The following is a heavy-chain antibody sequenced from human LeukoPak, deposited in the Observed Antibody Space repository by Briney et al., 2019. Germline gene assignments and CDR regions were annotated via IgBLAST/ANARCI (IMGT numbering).Heavy chain of an antibody. V-gene: IGHV4-34*01. CDR1: GGSFSGYY. Sequence: SETLSLTCAVYGGSFSGYYWSWIRQPPGKGLEWIGSIYYSGSTYYNPSLKSRVTISVDTSKNQFSLKLSSVTAADTAVYYCARVENSYGSSRVDYWGQGTLVTVSS. CDR3: ARVENSYGSSRVDY. CDR2: IYYSGST. J-gene: IGHJ4*02. D-gene: IGHD5-18*01.